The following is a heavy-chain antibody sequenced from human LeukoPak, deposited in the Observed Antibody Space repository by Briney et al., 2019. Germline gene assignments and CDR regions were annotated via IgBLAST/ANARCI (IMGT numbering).Heavy chain of an antibody. D-gene: IGHD4-17*01. J-gene: IGHJ6*02. Sequence: GGSLRLSRAASGFTFSSYGMHWVRQAPGKGLEWVAVIWYDGSNKYYADSVKGRFTISRDNSKNTLYLQMNSLRAEDTAVYYCARSPTVTFYYYYGMDVWGQGTTVTVSS. V-gene: IGHV3-33*08. CDR1: GFTFSSYG. CDR2: IWYDGSNK. CDR3: ARSPTVTFYYYYGMDV.